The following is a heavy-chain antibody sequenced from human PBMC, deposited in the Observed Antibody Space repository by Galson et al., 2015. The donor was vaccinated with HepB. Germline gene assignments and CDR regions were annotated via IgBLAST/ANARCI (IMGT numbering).Heavy chain of an antibody. CDR3: ARVAATSYWYFDL. D-gene: IGHD2-15*01. Sequence: ETLSLTCTVSGGSISSYYWSWIRQPPGKGLEWIGYIYYSGSTNYNPSLKSRVTISVDTSKNQFSLKLSSVTAADTAVYYCARVAATSYWYFDLWGRGTLVTVSS. V-gene: IGHV4-59*01. J-gene: IGHJ2*01. CDR1: GGSISSYY. CDR2: IYYSGST.